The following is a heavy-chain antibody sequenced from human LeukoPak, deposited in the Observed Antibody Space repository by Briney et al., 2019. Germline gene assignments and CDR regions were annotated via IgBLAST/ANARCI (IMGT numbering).Heavy chain of an antibody. J-gene: IGHJ4*02. Sequence: PSETLSLTCTVSGGSISSSSYYWGWIRQPPGKGLEWIGSIYYSGSTYYNPSLKSRVTISVGTSKNQFSLKLSSVTAADTAVYYCAGHKADSSGFSFDYWGQGTLVTVSS. CDR3: AGHKADSSGFSFDY. V-gene: IGHV4-39*01. D-gene: IGHD3-22*01. CDR1: GGSISSSSYY. CDR2: IYYSGST.